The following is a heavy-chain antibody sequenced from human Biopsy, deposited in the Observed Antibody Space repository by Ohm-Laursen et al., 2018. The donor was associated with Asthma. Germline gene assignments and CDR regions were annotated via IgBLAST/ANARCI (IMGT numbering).Heavy chain of an antibody. CDR1: GYTFINYA. Sequence: ASVKVSCKASGYTFINYAIHWVRQAPGQRLEWMGWINAGNGNTKYSQKFQGRVTITRDTSASTAYMDLSSLRSDDTAVYFCARAADYSHYYGIDVWGQGTTVTVS. V-gene: IGHV1-3*01. J-gene: IGHJ6*02. CDR2: INAGNGNT. CDR3: ARAADYSHYYGIDV. D-gene: IGHD3-10*01.